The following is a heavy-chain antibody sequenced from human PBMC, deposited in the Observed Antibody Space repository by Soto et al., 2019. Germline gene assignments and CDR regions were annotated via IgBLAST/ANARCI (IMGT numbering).Heavy chain of an antibody. J-gene: IGHJ4*02. Sequence: QVQLVESGGGVVQPGRSLRLSCAASGFTVSSYGMHWVRQAPGKGLEWVAVISYDGSNKYYADSVQGRFTISRDNSKNTLYLQMNRLRDEDTAVDYCAKDKRALVVTAPFDYWGQGTLVTVSS. CDR3: AKDKRALVVTAPFDY. CDR1: GFTVSSYG. CDR2: ISYDGSNK. D-gene: IGHD2-21*02. V-gene: IGHV3-30*18.